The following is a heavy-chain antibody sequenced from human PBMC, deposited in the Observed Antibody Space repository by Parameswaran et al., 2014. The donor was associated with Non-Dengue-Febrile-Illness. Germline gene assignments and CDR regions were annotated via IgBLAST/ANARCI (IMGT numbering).Heavy chain of an antibody. CDR2: IRSKANSYAT. Sequence: SAMPGVRQAPGKGLEWVGRIRSKANSYATAYAASVKGRFTISRDDSKNTAYLQMNSLKTEDTAVYYCTRHEDSTSNVVLRFLEWSTQDYGMDVWGQGTTVTVSS. D-gene: IGHD3-3*01. J-gene: IGHJ6*02. V-gene: IGHV3-73*01. CDR1: SA. CDR3: TRHEDSTSNVVLRFLEWSTQDYGMDV.